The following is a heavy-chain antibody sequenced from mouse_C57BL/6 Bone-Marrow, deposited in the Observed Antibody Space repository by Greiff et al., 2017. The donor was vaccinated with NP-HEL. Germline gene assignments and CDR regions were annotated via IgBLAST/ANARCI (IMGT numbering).Heavy chain of an antibody. Sequence: VQLQQSVAELVRPGASVKLSCTASGFNIKNTYMHWVKQRPEQGLEWIGRIDPAHGNTKYAPKFKGKATITADTSSNTAYLQLSSLTAEDTAIYYCARGYYGSYWYFDVWGTGTTVTVSS. V-gene: IGHV14-3*01. CDR3: ARGYYGSYWYFDV. CDR2: IDPAHGNT. D-gene: IGHD1-1*01. CDR1: GFNIKNTY. J-gene: IGHJ1*03.